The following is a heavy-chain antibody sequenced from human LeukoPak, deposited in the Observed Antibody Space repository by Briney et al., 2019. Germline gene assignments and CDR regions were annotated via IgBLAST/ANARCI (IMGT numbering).Heavy chain of an antibody. CDR1: GGSISSYY. J-gene: IGHJ4*02. CDR2: IYYSGST. Sequence: SETLSLTCTVSGGSISSYYWSWIRQPPGKGLEWIGYIYYSGSTNYNPSLKSRVTISVDTSKNQFSLKLSSVTAADTAVYYCARRVRIQLNKGGIDYWGQGTLVTVSS. V-gene: IGHV4-59*01. D-gene: IGHD5-18*01. CDR3: ARRVRIQLNKGGIDY.